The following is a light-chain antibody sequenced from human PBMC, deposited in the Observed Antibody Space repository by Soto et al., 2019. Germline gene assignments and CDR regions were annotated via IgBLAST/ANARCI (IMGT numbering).Light chain of an antibody. CDR1: SSDVGGYDY. Sequence: VLTQPASVSGSPGQSITISCTGTSSDVGGYDYVSWYQIHPGKAPKLMVFEVSNRPSGVSYRFSGSKSGNTASLTISGLQAEDEADYFCSSYSLSTAYLFGTGTKVTVL. CDR2: EVS. CDR3: SSYSLSTAYL. J-gene: IGLJ1*01. V-gene: IGLV2-14*01.